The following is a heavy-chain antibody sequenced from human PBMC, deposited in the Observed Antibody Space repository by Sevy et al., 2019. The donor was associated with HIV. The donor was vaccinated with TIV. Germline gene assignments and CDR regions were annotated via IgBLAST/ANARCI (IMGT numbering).Heavy chain of an antibody. V-gene: IGHV4-34*01. CDR2: INHSGST. Sequence: SETLSLTCAVYGGSFSGYYWSWIRQPPGKGLEWIGEINHSGSTNYNPSLKSRVTISVDTSKNQLSLKLSSVTAADTAVYYCARRLEDIVIDKSHQPFDYWGQGTLVTVSS. D-gene: IGHD2-15*01. CDR1: GGSFSGYY. J-gene: IGHJ4*02. CDR3: ARRLEDIVIDKSHQPFDY.